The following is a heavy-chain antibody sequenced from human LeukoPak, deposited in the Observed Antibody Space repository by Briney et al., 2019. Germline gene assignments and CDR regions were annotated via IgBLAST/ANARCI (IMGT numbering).Heavy chain of an antibody. D-gene: IGHD1-26*01. V-gene: IGHV3-30*18. CDR2: ISYDGSNK. J-gene: IGHJ4*02. Sequence: GGPLRLSCAASGFTFSSYGMHWVRQAPGKGLEWVAVISYDGSNKYYADSVKGRFTISRDNSKNTLYLQMSSLRAEDTAVYYCAKDRRGAYSGSRPYYFDYWGQGTLVTVSS. CDR3: AKDRRGAYSGSRPYYFDY. CDR1: GFTFSSYG.